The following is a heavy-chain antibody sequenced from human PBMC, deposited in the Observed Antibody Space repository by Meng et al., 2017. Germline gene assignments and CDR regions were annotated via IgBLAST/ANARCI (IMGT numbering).Heavy chain of an antibody. CDR2: ISGDGSIT. D-gene: IGHD1-1*01. V-gene: IGHV3-74*01. CDR1: GFTFNNYW. J-gene: IGHJ4*02. CDR3: LDEAPRSDY. Sequence: DVQLVGCGGCLVQPGGSLRLSCAASGFTFNNYWMHWVRQVPGKGLVWVSRISGDGSITNYADSVKGRFTISRDNAKNTLYLQMNSLRPEDTAVYYCLDEAPRSDYWGQGSLVTVSS.